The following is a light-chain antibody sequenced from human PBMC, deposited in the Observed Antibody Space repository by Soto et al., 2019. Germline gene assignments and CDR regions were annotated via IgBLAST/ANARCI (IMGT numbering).Light chain of an antibody. CDR3: QQSYRTPPIT. CDR1: ESIISY. V-gene: IGKV1-39*01. Sequence: DIQMTQAPSSLSASIGDRVTITCRASESIISYLNWYQQKPGKAPKLLISGASTLQSGVPSRFSGSGSGTDFTLTISSLQPEDFATYYCQQSYRTPPITFGQGTRLEIK. J-gene: IGKJ5*01. CDR2: GAS.